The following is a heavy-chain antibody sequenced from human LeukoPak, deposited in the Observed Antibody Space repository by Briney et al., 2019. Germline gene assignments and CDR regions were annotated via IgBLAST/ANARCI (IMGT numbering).Heavy chain of an antibody. CDR1: GFIFSDYY. V-gene: IGHV3-11*04. J-gene: IGHJ4*02. CDR3: ARVGSCTNGVCYNPFDY. CDR2: ISSSGSTT. Sequence: GGSLRLSCAAPGFIFSDYYMSWIRQAPGKGLEWVSYISSSGSTTYYADSVKGRFTISRDNAKNSLYLQMNSLRAEDTAVYYCARVGSCTNGVCYNPFDYWGQGTLVTVSS. D-gene: IGHD2-8*01.